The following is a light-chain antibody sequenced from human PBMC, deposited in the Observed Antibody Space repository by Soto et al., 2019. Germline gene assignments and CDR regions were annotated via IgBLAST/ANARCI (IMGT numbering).Light chain of an antibody. Sequence: QSVLTQPPSVSAAPGQKVTISCSGSSSNIRNNYVSWYQQLPGTAPKLLIYDNNKRPSGIPDRFSGSKSGTSATLGITGLQTVDEADYYCGTWDSSLSAYVFGTGTKLTVL. J-gene: IGLJ1*01. CDR1: SSNIRNNY. CDR2: DNN. CDR3: GTWDSSLSAYV. V-gene: IGLV1-51*01.